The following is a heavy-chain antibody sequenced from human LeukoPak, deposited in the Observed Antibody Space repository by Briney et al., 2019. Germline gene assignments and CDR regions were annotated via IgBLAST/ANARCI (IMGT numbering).Heavy chain of an antibody. CDR3: ARGGDRRGFDY. Sequence: SETLSLTCTVSGVSISSGGYHWSWIRQHPGKGLEWIGYIYDSGTTYYNPALQSRVTISVDTSDNQFSLKLRSLTAADTAVYYCARGGDRRGFDYWGQGTLVTVSS. CDR2: IYDSGTT. CDR1: GVSISSGGYH. V-gene: IGHV4-31*03. D-gene: IGHD1-14*01. J-gene: IGHJ4*02.